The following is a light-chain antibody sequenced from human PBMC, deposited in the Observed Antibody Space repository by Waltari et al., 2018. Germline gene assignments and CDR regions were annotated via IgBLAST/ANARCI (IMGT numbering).Light chain of an antibody. CDR2: EAT. Sequence: ETTLTQSPAFMSATPRDKVNISCRASQDIDDEMNWYQQKPGEGPIFIIQEATTIATGIPPRFSGSGYGTDFTLTINNIQSEDVASYFCLEHDNFPTHTFGQGTKLEIK. CDR3: LEHDNFPTHT. J-gene: IGKJ2*01. V-gene: IGKV5-2*01. CDR1: QDIDDE.